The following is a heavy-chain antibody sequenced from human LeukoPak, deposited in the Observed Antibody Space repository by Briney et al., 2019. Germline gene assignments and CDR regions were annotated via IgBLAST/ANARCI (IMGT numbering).Heavy chain of an antibody. CDR3: ARDGGVVVPAAIEPGPLDP. Sequence: ASVKVSCKASGYTFTSYYMPWVRQAPGPGLEWMGIINPSGGSTSYAQTFQGRVTMTRDMSTSTVNMELSSLRSDDTAVYYCARDGGVVVPAAIEPGPLDPWGQGTLVTVSS. CDR2: INPSGGST. CDR1: GYTFTSYY. J-gene: IGHJ5*02. D-gene: IGHD2-2*01. V-gene: IGHV1-46*01.